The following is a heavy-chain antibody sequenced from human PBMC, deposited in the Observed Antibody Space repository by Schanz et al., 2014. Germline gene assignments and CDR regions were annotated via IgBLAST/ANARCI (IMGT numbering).Heavy chain of an antibody. V-gene: IGHV3-23*04. D-gene: IGHD3-10*01. Sequence: EVQLVESGGGLVKPGGSLRLSCAASGFTFSSYAMTWVRQAPGMGLEWVSAISGRDGSTYYADSVKGRFTISRDNSKNSLYLQMNSLRAEDTAVYYCARIGGSVFDYWAQGTLVTVSS. J-gene: IGHJ4*02. CDR2: ISGRDGST. CDR1: GFTFSSYA. CDR3: ARIGGSVFDY.